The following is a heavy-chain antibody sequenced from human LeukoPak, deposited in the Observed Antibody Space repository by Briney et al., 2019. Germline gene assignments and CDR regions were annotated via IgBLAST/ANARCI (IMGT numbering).Heavy chain of an antibody. CDR2: IDTTSTYI. D-gene: IGHD6-13*01. CDR3: ARSRRDSAWYIDDY. J-gene: IGHJ4*02. V-gene: IGHV3-21*01. CDR1: GFTFSSYG. Sequence: GGSLRLSCAASGFTFSSYGMHWVRQAPGKGLERVASIDTTSTYIFYGDSVRGRFTISRDHATNSLSLQMHSLTAGDTAVYYCARSRRDSAWYIDDYWGQGTLVTVSS.